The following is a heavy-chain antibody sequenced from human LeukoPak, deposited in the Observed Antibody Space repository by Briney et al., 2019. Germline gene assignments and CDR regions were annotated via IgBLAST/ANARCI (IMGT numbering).Heavy chain of an antibody. CDR1: GYSISSGYY. CDR2: IYHSGST. D-gene: IGHD4-17*01. CDR3: ATMTTVTKFIFDY. Sequence: KTSETLSLTCTVSGYSISSGYYWGWIRQPPGKGLEWIGSIYHSGSTYYNPSLKSRATISVDTSKNQFSLKLSSVTAADTAVYYCATMTTVTKFIFDYWGQGTLVTVSS. J-gene: IGHJ4*02. V-gene: IGHV4-38-2*02.